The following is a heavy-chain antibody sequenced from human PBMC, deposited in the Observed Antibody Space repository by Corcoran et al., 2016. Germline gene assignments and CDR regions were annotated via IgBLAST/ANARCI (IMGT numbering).Heavy chain of an antibody. D-gene: IGHD6-19*01. CDR2: IIPIFGTA. V-gene: IGHV1-69*01. CDR1: GGTFSSYA. CDR3: ARGGRWAVAGTPPYYFDY. Sequence: QVQLVQSGAEVKKPGSSVKVSCKASGGTFSSYAISWVRQAPGQGLEWMGGIIPIFGTANYAQKFQGRVTITADESTSTAYMELGSLRSEDTAGYYCARGGRWAVAGTPPYYFDYWGQGTLVTVSS. J-gene: IGHJ4*02.